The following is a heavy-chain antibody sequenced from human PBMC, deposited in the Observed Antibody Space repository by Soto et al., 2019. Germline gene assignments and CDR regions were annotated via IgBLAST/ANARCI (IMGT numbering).Heavy chain of an antibody. D-gene: IGHD6-13*01. CDR1: GYSFTSYW. V-gene: IGHV5-10-1*01. CDR2: LDPSDSYT. CDR3: ARHKATAGNNWFDP. Sequence: GESLKISCKVSGYSFTSYWISWVRQMPGKGLEWMGRLDPSDSYTNYSPSFRGHVTISADKSISTAYLQWSSLKASDTAMYYCARHKATAGNNWFDPWGQGTLVTVYS. J-gene: IGHJ5*02.